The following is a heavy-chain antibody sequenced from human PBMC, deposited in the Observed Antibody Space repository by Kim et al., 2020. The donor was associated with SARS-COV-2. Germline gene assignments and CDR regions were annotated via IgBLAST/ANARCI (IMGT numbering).Heavy chain of an antibody. CDR1: GFTFSSYA. CDR3: ARELSGAGAYYYYYGMDV. D-gene: IGHD3-10*02. J-gene: IGHJ6*02. V-gene: IGHV3-30*04. Sequence: GGSLRLSCAASGFTFSSYAMHWVRQAPGKGLEWVAVISYDGSNKYYADSVKGRFTISRDNSKNTLYLQMNSLRAEDTAVYYCARELSGAGAYYYYYGMDVWGQGTTVTASS. CDR2: ISYDGSNK.